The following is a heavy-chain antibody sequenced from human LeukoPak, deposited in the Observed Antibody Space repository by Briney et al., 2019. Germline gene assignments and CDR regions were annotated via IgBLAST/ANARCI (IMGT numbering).Heavy chain of an antibody. D-gene: IGHD6-19*01. CDR2: INPNSGGS. V-gene: IGHV1-2*02. CDR1: GYTFTGYY. CDR3: ATQATSGWHFS. J-gene: IGHJ5*02. Sequence: ASVKVSCKASGYTFTGYYMHWVRQAPGQGPEWMGWINPNSGGSNYAQKFQGRVTMTRDTSLSTVYMELSRLRSDDTAVYYCATQATSGWHFSWGQGTLVTVSS.